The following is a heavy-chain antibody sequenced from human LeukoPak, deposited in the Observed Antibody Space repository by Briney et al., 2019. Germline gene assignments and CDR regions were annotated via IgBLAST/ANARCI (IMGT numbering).Heavy chain of an antibody. D-gene: IGHD3-3*01. CDR1: EFTLSAYW. V-gene: IGHV3-23*01. J-gene: IGHJ4*02. CDR2: ISGSGDST. CDR3: AKGSRHTIFGVIIPFDY. Sequence: GGSLRLSCAASEFTLSAYWMSWVRQAPGKGLEWVSIISGSGDSTYYADSVKGRFTISRDNSKNTLYLQMNSLRAEDTAVYYCAKGSRHTIFGVIIPFDYWGQGTLVTVSS.